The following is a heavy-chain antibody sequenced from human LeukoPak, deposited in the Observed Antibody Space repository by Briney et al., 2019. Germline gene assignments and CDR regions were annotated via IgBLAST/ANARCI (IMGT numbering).Heavy chain of an antibody. CDR2: IIPIFGTA. Sequence: GASGKVSCKASGGTFISYAMSWVGQAPGQGREWRGGIIPIFGTANYAQKFQGRVTITTDESTSTAYMELSSLRSEDTAVYYCARGRVLRYFDWLSPWGQGTLVTVSS. CDR3: ARGRVLRYFDWLSP. J-gene: IGHJ5*02. V-gene: IGHV1-69*05. D-gene: IGHD3-9*01. CDR1: GGTFISYA.